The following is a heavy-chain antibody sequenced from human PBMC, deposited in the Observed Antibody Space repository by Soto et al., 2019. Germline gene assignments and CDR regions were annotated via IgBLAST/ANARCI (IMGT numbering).Heavy chain of an antibody. V-gene: IGHV4-39*01. J-gene: IGHJ3*02. CDR2: IYYSGST. D-gene: IGHD2-15*01. Sequence: PSETLSLTCTVSGGSISSSSYYWGWIRQPPGKGLEWIGSIYYSGSTYYNPSLKSRVTISVDTSKNQFSLKLSSVTAADTAVYYCARYCSGGSCYPGDDAFDIWGQGTMVTVS. CDR3: ARYCSGGSCYPGDDAFDI. CDR1: GGSISSSSYY.